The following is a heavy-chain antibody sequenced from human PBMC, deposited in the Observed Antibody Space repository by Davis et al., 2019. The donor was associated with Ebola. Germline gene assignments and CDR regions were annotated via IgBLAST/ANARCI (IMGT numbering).Heavy chain of an antibody. CDR2: ISSSSSII. V-gene: IGHV3-48*02. CDR1: GFTFSSYE. J-gene: IGHJ4*02. CDR3: ARELQYSSSPGVFDY. D-gene: IGHD6-6*01. Sequence: GESLKIPCAAPGFTFSSYEMNWVRQAPGKGLEWVSYISSSSSIIYFADSVKGRFTISRDNAKNSLYLQMNSLRDEDTAVYYCARELQYSSSPGVFDYWGQGTLVTVSS.